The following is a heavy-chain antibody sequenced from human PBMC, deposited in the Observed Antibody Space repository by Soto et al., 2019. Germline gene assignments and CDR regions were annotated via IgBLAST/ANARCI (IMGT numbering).Heavy chain of an antibody. Sequence: EVQLLESGGGLVQPGGSLRLSCAASGFTFSSFAMTWVRQAPGKGLEWVSSLTGRCDSTYYADSVKGRFTISRDNSKNTLYLQMNSLRADDTALYYCAKGTAVTTGDMAYWGQGTLVTVSS. CDR3: AKGTAVTTGDMAY. D-gene: IGHD4-17*01. CDR1: GFTFSSFA. CDR2: LTGRCDST. V-gene: IGHV3-23*01. J-gene: IGHJ4*02.